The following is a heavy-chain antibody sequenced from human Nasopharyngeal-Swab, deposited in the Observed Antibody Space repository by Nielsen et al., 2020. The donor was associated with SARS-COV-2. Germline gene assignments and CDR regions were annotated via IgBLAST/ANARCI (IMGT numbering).Heavy chain of an antibody. V-gene: IGHV1-69*13. CDR3: ARGSIAAAQNNNWFDP. CDR1: GGTFSSYA. D-gene: IGHD6-13*01. J-gene: IGHJ5*02. CDR2: IIPIFGTA. Sequence: SVKVSCKASGGTFSSYAINWVRQAPGQGLEWMGEIIPIFGTANYAQKFQGRVTITADESTSTAYMELSSLRSEDTAVYYCARGSIAAAQNNNWFDPWGQGTLVTVSS.